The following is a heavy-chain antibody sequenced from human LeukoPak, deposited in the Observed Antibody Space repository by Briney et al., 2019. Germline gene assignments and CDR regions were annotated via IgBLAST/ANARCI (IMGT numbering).Heavy chain of an antibody. CDR3: AEDIEDYYYGMDV. CDR2: ISWNGGST. CDR1: GFTFDDYT. J-gene: IGHJ6*02. Sequence: GGSLRLSCAASGFTFDDYTMHWVRQAPGKGLEWVSLISWNGGSTYYADSVKGRFTISRDNSKNSLYLQMNSLRTEDTALYYCAEDIEDYYYGMDVWGQGTTVTVSS. V-gene: IGHV3-43*01.